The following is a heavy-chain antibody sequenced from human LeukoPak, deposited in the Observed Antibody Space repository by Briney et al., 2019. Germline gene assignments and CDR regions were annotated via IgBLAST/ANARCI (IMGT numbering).Heavy chain of an antibody. J-gene: IGHJ4*02. CDR1: GYTFTSYD. CDR2: ISTYNGDT. D-gene: IGHD1-26*01. V-gene: IGHV1-18*01. Sequence: ASVKVSCKASGYTFTSYDINWVRQATGQGLEWMGWISTYNGDTNYAQKIQGRVTMTTDTSTSTTYMDLRSLRPDDTAVYYCARDSGSSPGDYWGQGTLVTVSS. CDR3: ARDSGSSPGDY.